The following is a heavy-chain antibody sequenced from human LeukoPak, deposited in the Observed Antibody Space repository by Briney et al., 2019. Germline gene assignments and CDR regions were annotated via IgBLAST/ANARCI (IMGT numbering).Heavy chain of an antibody. J-gene: IGHJ4*02. D-gene: IGHD4-17*01. CDR2: IRNKADGYTT. CDR3: GDLGSTGTDH. Sequence: PGGSLRLSCVASGFTLSPQYMDWVGQSPGQGLEWVGLIRNKADGYTTIYAASVKGTFTISRDDSKNSVYLQMDSLKTEDTAVYYCGDLGSTGTDHWGQGTLVTVSS. V-gene: IGHV3-72*01. CDR1: GFTLSPQY.